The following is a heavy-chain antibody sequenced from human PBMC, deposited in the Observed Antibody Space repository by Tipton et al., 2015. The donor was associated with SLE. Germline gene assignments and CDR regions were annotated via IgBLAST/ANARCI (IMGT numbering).Heavy chain of an antibody. V-gene: IGHV3-48*03. D-gene: IGHD5-18*01. CDR3: ARVPRDSYGHAPYYYYMDV. CDR1: GFTFSSYE. CDR2: ISSSGSTI. Sequence: GSLRLSCAASGFTFSSYEMNWVRQAPGKGLEWVSYISSSGSTIYYADSVKGRFTISRDNAKNSLYLQMNSLRAEDTAVYYCARVPRDSYGHAPYYYYMDVWGKGTTVTVSS. J-gene: IGHJ6*03.